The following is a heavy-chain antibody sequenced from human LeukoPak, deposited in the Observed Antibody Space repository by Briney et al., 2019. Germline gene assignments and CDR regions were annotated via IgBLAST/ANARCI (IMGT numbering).Heavy chain of an antibody. CDR1: GGSISSYY. CDR2: IYYSGST. D-gene: IGHD3-10*01. V-gene: IGHV4-59*12. Sequence: PSETLSLTCTVSGGSISSYYWSWIRQPPGKGLEWIGYIYYSGSTYYNPSLKSRVTISVDTSKNQFSLKLSSVTAADTAVYYCAREAPRITMVRGVKWGQGTLVTVSS. CDR3: AREAPRITMVRGVK. J-gene: IGHJ4*02.